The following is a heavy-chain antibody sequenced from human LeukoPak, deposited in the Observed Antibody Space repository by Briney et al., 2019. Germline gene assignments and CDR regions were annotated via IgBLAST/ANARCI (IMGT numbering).Heavy chain of an antibody. CDR3: VRNFHFEDGGFYRHFDY. D-gene: IGHD2/OR15-2a*01. CDR2: IKTDGRTT. CDR1: GFTFSNYW. Sequence: PGGSLRLSCAASGFTFSNYWMHWVRRAPGKGLLWVARIKTDGRTTHYAENVEGRFTISRDNARNTLYLQMSSLRAEDTAVCYCVRNFHFEDGGFYRHFDYWGQGTLVIVSS. J-gene: IGHJ4*02. V-gene: IGHV3-74*01.